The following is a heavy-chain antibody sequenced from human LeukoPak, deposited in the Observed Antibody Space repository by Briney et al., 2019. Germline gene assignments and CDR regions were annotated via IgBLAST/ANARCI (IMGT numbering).Heavy chain of an antibody. V-gene: IGHV3-21*01. D-gene: IGHD6-19*01. J-gene: IGHJ3*02. CDR2: ISSSSSYI. CDR3: ARPYSSGLDAFDI. Sequence: GGSLRLSCAASGFTFSSYSMNWVRQAPGKGLEWVSSISSSSSYIYYADSVKGRFTISGDNAKNSLYLQMNSLRAEDTAVYYCARPYSSGLDAFDIWGQGTMVTVSS. CDR1: GFTFSSYS.